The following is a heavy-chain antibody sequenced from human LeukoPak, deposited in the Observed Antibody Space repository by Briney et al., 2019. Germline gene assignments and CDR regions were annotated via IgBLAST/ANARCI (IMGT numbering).Heavy chain of an antibody. D-gene: IGHD2-8*01. CDR3: ARAGGYCTNGVCYTPPYFDY. J-gene: IGHJ4*02. Sequence: SETLSLTCTASGGSISSSSYYWGWIRQPPGKGLEWIGSIYYSGSTYYNPSLKSRVTISVDTSKNQFSLKLSSVTAADTAVYYCARAGGYCTNGVCYTPPYFDYWGQGTLVTVSS. CDR2: IYYSGST. V-gene: IGHV4-39*01. CDR1: GGSISSSSYY.